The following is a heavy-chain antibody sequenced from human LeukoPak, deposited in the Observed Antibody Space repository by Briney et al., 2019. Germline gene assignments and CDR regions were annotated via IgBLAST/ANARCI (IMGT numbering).Heavy chain of an antibody. V-gene: IGHV3-23*01. J-gene: IGHJ5*02. D-gene: IGHD3-16*01. CDR3: AKGNDYVWGRPDGDWFDP. CDR2: ISGSGGTT. CDR1: GFTFSIYT. Sequence: GGSLRLSCAAPGFTFSIYTMTWVRQAPGKGLEWVSAISGSGGTTYYADSVKGRLTISRDDSKNTLYLQMNSLRAEDTAVYYCAKGNDYVWGRPDGDWFDPWGQGTLVTVSS.